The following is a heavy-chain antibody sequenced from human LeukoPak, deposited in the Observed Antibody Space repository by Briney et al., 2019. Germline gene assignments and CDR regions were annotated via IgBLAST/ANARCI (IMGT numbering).Heavy chain of an antibody. V-gene: IGHV3-30*04. D-gene: IGHD3-9*01. Sequence: PGGSLRLSCAASGFTFSSYAMHWVRQAPGKGLEWAAVISYDGSNKYYADSVKGRFTISRDNSKNTLYLQMNSLRAEDTAVYYCARSYYDILTGYYPLDYWGQGTLVTVSS. CDR1: GFTFSSYA. CDR2: ISYDGSNK. CDR3: ARSYYDILTGYYPLDY. J-gene: IGHJ4*02.